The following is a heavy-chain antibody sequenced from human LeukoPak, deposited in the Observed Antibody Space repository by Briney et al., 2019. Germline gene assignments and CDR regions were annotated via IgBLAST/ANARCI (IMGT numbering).Heavy chain of an antibody. CDR3: ARGTRYDSSGYYSQDLDY. CDR1: GFTFSSYG. J-gene: IGHJ4*02. D-gene: IGHD3-22*01. V-gene: IGHV3-30*03. CDR2: ISYDGSNK. Sequence: GGSLRLSCAASGFTFSSYGMHWVRQAPGKGLEWVAVISYDGSNKYYADSVKGRFTISRDNSENTLYLQMNSLRAEDTAVYYCARGTRYDSSGYYSQDLDYWGQGTLVTVSS.